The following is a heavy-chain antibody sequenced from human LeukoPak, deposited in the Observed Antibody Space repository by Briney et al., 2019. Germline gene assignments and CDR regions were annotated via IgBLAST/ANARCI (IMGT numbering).Heavy chain of an antibody. D-gene: IGHD4-11*01. J-gene: IGHJ6*02. CDR3: ARRELTTPRIFLDV. V-gene: IGHV3-23*01. CDR2: IGLSGGST. Sequence: PGGSLRLSCAVSGFSFSGYAMSWVRQAPGKGLEWVSGIGLSGGSTFYADSVKGRFTISRDNSKNTLYLQMNSLRAEDTAIYYCARRELTTPRIFLDVWGQGTAVAVSS. CDR1: GFSFSGYA.